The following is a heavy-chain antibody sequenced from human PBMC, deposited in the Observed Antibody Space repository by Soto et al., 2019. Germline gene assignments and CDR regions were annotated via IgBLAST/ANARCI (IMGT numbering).Heavy chain of an antibody. D-gene: IGHD2-2*01. CDR1: GYTFTGYY. CDR3: ARDWNCSNTRCQNCFDP. V-gene: IGHV1-2*04. Sequence: GASVKVSCKASGYTFTGYYMHWVRQAPGQGLEWMGWINPNSGGTNYAQKFQGWVTMTRDTSMSTAYMELRSLRSDDTAVYYCARDWNCSNTRCQNCFDPWGQGTLVTVSS. J-gene: IGHJ5*02. CDR2: INPNSGGT.